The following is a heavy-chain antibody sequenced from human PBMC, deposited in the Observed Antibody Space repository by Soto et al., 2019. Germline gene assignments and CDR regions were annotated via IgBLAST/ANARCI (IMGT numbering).Heavy chain of an antibody. CDR3: ARDRDIVATMKRYYYYYMDV. D-gene: IGHD5-12*01. CDR1: GDSASSNSAA. V-gene: IGHV6-1*01. Sequence: QVPLQQSGPGLVKPSQTLSLTCAISGDSASSNSAAWNWIRQSPSRGLEWLGRTYYRSKWYNDYAVSVKSRITINPDTSKNQFSLQLNSVTPEDTAVYYCARDRDIVATMKRYYYYYMDVGGKGTTVTVSS. CDR2: TYYRSKWYN. J-gene: IGHJ6*03.